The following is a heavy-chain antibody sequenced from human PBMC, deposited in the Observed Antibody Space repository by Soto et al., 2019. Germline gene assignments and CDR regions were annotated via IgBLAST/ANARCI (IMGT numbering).Heavy chain of an antibody. CDR3: ARDPNSKYYYDSSGTFDI. V-gene: IGHV1-3*01. D-gene: IGHD3-22*01. CDR2: INAGNGNT. J-gene: IGHJ3*02. CDR1: GYTFTSYS. Sequence: GASVKVSCKASGYTFTSYSMHWVRQAPGQRLEWMGWINAGNGNTKYSQKFQGRVTITRDTSASTAYMELSSLRSEDTAVYYCARDPNSKYYYDSSGTFDIWGQGTMVTVSS.